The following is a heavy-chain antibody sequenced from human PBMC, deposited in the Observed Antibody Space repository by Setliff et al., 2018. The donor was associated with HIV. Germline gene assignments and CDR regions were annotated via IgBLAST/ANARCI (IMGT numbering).Heavy chain of an antibody. CDR2: IKQDGSET. Sequence: PGGSLRLSCAGSGFTFSNYWMSWVRQAPGKGLEWVANIKQDGSETYYADSVKGRSTISRDNAKNSLYLEMNSLRAEDTAVYYCARGVTTVTTNNYWGQGTLVTVSS. V-gene: IGHV3-7*01. CDR1: GFTFSNYW. D-gene: IGHD4-17*01. CDR3: ARGVTTVTTNNY. J-gene: IGHJ4*02.